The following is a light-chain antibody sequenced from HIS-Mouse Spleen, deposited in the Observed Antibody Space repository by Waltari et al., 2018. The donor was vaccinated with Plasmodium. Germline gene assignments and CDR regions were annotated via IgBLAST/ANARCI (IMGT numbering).Light chain of an antibody. Sequence: DIQMTQSPSSLSASVGDRVTITCRASQSISSYLNWYQQKPGKAPKLLIYAASSLQSGVPSRFSGSGSGTDCTLTSSSLQPEDVATYNCQQSYSTWTFGQGTKVEIK. CDR3: QQSYSTWT. J-gene: IGKJ1*01. CDR2: AAS. CDR1: QSISSY. V-gene: IGKV1-39*01.